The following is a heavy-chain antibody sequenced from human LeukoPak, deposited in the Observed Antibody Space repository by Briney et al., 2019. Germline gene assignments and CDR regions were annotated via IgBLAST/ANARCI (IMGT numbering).Heavy chain of an antibody. V-gene: IGHV4-31*03. CDR3: ARGVGYCSSTSCSSIFDS. CDR2: IYYSGST. J-gene: IGHJ4*02. Sequence: SETLSLTCTVSGGSISSGGYYWSWIRQHPGKGLEWIGYIYYSGSTYYNPSLKSRVTISVDTSKNQFSLKLSSVTAADTAVYYCARGVGYCSSTSCSSIFDSWGQGTLVTVSS. D-gene: IGHD2-2*01. CDR1: GGSISSGGYY.